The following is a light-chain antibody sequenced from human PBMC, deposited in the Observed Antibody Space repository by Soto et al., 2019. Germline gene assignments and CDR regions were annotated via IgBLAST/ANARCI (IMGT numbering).Light chain of an antibody. Sequence: SVLTQPASVSGSPGQSITISCTGTSNDIGSYNYVSWYQQHPDKAPKVMIYDVGNRPSGVSNRFSGSKSGDTASLTISGLQAEDEADYYCSSYTSSTTYVFGTGTKVTVL. CDR3: SSYTSSTTYV. V-gene: IGLV2-14*01. J-gene: IGLJ1*01. CDR2: DVG. CDR1: SNDIGSYNY.